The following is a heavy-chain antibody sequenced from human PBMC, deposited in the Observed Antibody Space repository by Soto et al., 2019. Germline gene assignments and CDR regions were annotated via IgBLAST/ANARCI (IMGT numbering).Heavy chain of an antibody. CDR1: GFTFSSYG. Sequence: GSLRLSCAASGFTFSSYGMHWVRQAPGKGLEWVAVIWYDGSNKYHANSVKGRFTISRDNSKNTLYLQMNSLRAEDTAVYYCARRSSGWYFDYWGQGTLVTVSS. J-gene: IGHJ4*02. CDR2: IWYDGSNK. CDR3: ARRSSGWYFDY. V-gene: IGHV3-33*01. D-gene: IGHD6-19*01.